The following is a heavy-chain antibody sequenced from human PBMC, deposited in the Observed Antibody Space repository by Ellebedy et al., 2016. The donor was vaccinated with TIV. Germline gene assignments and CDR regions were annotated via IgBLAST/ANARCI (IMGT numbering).Heavy chain of an antibody. Sequence: GGSLRLSCAASGFNVTINYMSWVRQAPGKGLEWVSVVDRDGGTYYADSLRGRFTISRDRAKNTVFLQIKSLRAEDTAVYYCSRETYNDVDLDLWGIFDMWGQGTLVTVSS. CDR3: SRETYNDVDLDLWGIFDM. CDR1: GFNVTINY. J-gene: IGHJ3*02. CDR2: VDRDGGT. V-gene: IGHV3-66*01. D-gene: IGHD3-16*01.